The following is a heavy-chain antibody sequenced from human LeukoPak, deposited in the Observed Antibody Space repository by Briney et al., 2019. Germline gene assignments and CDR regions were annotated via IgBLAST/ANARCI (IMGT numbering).Heavy chain of an antibody. V-gene: IGHV3-30*02. CDR1: GFSFSNYG. CDR3: AKYYRESSSAYPLDY. D-gene: IGHD3-22*01. J-gene: IGHJ4*02. CDR2: IRYDGSNK. Sequence: PGGSLRLSCVASGFSFSNYGMHWVRQAPGKGLEWVAFIRYDGSNKYYADSVKVRFTISRDNSKSTLYLQMNSLRVEDTAVYYCAKYYRESSSAYPLDYWGQGTRVTVSS.